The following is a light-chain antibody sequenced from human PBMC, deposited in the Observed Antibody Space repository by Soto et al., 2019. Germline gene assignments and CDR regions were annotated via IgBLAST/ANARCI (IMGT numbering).Light chain of an antibody. CDR1: SRDVGGYNY. V-gene: IGLV2-14*01. CDR3: SSYTSSNTRYV. Sequence: QSALTQRASVSGSPGQSITISCTGTSRDVGGYNYVSWYQQHPGNAPKLMIYEVSTRPSGVSNRFSGSKSANTASLTISGLQAEDEADYFCSSYTSSNTRYVFGTGTKVTV. J-gene: IGLJ1*01. CDR2: EVS.